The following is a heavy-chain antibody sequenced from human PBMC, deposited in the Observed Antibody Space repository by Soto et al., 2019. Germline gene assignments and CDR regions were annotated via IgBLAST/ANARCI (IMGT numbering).Heavy chain of an antibody. Sequence: ASVKVSCKASGGTFSSFVISWVRQAPGQGLEWMGRIIPSIGVINYAQKFQGRVTITADTSTSTAYMELRSLRSDDTAVYYCARDRTTYYYGSGSYPWFDPWGQGTLVTVSS. J-gene: IGHJ5*02. CDR1: GGTFSSFV. CDR3: ARDRTTYYYGSGSYPWFDP. V-gene: IGHV1-69*04. D-gene: IGHD3-10*01. CDR2: IIPSIGVI.